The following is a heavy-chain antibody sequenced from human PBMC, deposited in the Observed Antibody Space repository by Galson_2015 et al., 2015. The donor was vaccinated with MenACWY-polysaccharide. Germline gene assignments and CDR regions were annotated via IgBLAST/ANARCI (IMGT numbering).Heavy chain of an antibody. Sequence: SVKVSCKASGYTFSAHSMHWVRQAPGQRPEWMGWIVAGNGDTKYSQIFQGRVTFSRDTSATTAYMELSRLTSEDSAVYYCATQINRGPLDYWGQGTLVTFSS. CDR1: GYTFSAHS. CDR3: ATQINRGPLDY. J-gene: IGHJ4*02. D-gene: IGHD1-14*01. CDR2: IVAGNGDT. V-gene: IGHV1-3*01.